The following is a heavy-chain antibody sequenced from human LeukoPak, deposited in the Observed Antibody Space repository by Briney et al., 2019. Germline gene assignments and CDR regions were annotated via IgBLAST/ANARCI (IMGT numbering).Heavy chain of an antibody. V-gene: IGHV4-34*01. J-gene: IGHJ4*02. Sequence: PSETLSLTCTVSGGSISGYYWSWIRQPPGKGLEWIGEINHSGSTNYNPSLKSRVTISVDTSKNQFSLKLSSVTAADTAVYYCARRSISITDYWGQGTLVTVSS. D-gene: IGHD3-10*01. CDR1: GGSISGYY. CDR2: INHSGST. CDR3: ARRSISITDY.